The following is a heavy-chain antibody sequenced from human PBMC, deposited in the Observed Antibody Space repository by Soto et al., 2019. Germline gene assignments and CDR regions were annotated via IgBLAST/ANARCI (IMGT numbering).Heavy chain of an antibody. V-gene: IGHV3-74*01. CDR1: GFTFSNYW. D-gene: IGHD1-26*01. CDR3: SRWEGGSQVYYFDQ. J-gene: IGHJ4*02. Sequence: EVQLVESGGALVQPGGSLRLSCAASGFTFSNYWMHWVRQAPGKGLVWVSLINSGGSITRYADSVKGRFTISRDNAKNTVYLQMNSLRAEDTAVYYCSRWEGGSQVYYFDQWGQGTLVTVSS. CDR2: INSGGSIT.